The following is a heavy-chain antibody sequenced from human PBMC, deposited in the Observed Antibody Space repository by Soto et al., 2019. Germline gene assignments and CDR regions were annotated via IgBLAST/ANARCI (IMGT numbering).Heavy chain of an antibody. CDR3: ARKDKSGYFNWFDP. CDR1: GYKFTSSW. CDR2: IFPSDSDT. Sequence: XASLKISCRTCGYKFTSSWIAWVRQMPGKGLEWMGIIFPSDSDTRYSPSFQGQATISADRSTSTVFLQWASLKASDTAVYFCARKDKSGYFNWFDPWGQGTLVTASS. D-gene: IGHD3-22*01. J-gene: IGHJ5*02. V-gene: IGHV5-51*01.